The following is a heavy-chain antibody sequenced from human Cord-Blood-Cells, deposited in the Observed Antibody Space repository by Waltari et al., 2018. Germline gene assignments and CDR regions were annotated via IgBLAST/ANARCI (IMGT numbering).Heavy chain of an antibody. CDR3: ARPGYSSGWYDAFDI. D-gene: IGHD6-19*01. CDR2: INHSGST. CDR1: GGSFSGYY. Sequence: QVQLQQWGAGLLKPSETLSLTCAVYGGSFSGYYWSWIRQPPGKGLEWVGEINHSGSTNSNPSLESRVTISVDTSKNQFSLKLSSVTAADTAVYYCARPGYSSGWYDAFDIWGQATMVTVSS. V-gene: IGHV4-34*01. J-gene: IGHJ3*02.